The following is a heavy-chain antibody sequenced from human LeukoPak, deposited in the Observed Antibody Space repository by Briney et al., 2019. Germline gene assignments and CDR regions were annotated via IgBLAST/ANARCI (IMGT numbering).Heavy chain of an antibody. J-gene: IGHJ4*02. CDR2: ISGSGGST. CDR3: AKDLGSRTVYHDY. V-gene: IGHV3-23*01. Sequence: GGSLRLSCAASGFTFSSNAMSWVRQAPGKGLEWVSAISGSGGSTYYADSVKGRFTISRDNSKNTLYLQMNSLRAEDTAVYYCAKDLGSRTVYHDYWGQGTLVTVSS. CDR1: GFTFSSNA. D-gene: IGHD2-8*01.